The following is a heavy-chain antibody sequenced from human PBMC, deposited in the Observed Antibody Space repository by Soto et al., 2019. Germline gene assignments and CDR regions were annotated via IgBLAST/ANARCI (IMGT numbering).Heavy chain of an antibody. CDR3: ARPTYYYDSSGPPAY. CDR2: IIINTGDT. V-gene: IGHV3-11*06. J-gene: IGHJ4*02. CDR1: GFTFSDHY. Sequence: PGGSLRLSCAASGFTFSDHYMSWIRQAPGKGLEWISYIIINTGDTSYADSVRGRFTISRDKAKRSVDLQMNSLRAEDTAVYYCARPTYYYDSSGPPAYWGQGTLVTVSS. D-gene: IGHD3-22*01.